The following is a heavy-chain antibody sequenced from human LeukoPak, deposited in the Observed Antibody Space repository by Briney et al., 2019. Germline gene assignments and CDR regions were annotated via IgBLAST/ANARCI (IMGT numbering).Heavy chain of an antibody. CDR3: TSDLTGHYYFDY. D-gene: IGHD3-9*01. CDR2: ISGSGGST. V-gene: IGHV3-23*01. Sequence: PGGSLRLSCAASGFTFSSYAMSWVRQAPGKGLEWVSAISGSGGSTYYADSVKGRFTISRDNSKNTLYLQMNSLRAEDTAVYYCTSDLTGHYYFDYWGQGTLVTVSS. CDR1: GFTFSSYA. J-gene: IGHJ4*02.